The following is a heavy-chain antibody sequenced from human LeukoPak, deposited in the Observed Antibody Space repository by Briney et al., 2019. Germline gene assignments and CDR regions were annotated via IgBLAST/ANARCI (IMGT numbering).Heavy chain of an antibody. V-gene: IGHV3-30*18. Sequence: GRSLRLSCAASGFTFSSYGMHWVRQAPGKGLEWVAVISYDGSNKYYADSVKGRFTISRDNSKNTLYLQMNSLRAEDTAVYYCAKDKGIYGAVVSHWGQGTMVTVSS. CDR2: ISYDGSNK. CDR1: GFTFSSYG. J-gene: IGHJ3*01. CDR3: AKDKGIYGAVVSH. D-gene: IGHD4/OR15-4a*01.